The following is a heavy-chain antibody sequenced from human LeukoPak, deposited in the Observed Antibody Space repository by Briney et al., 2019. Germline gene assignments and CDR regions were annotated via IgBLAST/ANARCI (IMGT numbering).Heavy chain of an antibody. V-gene: IGHV1-46*01. CDR1: GYTFTGYY. D-gene: IGHD3-10*01. CDR2: INPSGGST. J-gene: IGHJ6*03. CDR3: ARDLSGPPSGYYYMDV. Sequence: ASVKVSCKASGYTFTGYYMHWVRQAPGQGLEWMGIINPSGGSTSYAQKFQGRVTMTRDMSTSTVYMELSSLRSEDTAVYYCARDLSGPPSGYYYMDVWGKGTTVTVSS.